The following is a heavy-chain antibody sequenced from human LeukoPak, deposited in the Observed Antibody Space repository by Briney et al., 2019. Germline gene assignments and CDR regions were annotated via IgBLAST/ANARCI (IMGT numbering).Heavy chain of an antibody. CDR3: ARQYYDFWSGYYT. CDR2: ISSSGSTI. D-gene: IGHD3-3*01. Sequence: GGSLRLSCAASGFTFSSYGMHWVRQAPGKGLEWVSYISSSGSTIYYADSVKGRFTISRDNAKNSLYLQMNSLRAEDTAVYYCARQYYDFWSGYYTWGQGTLVTVSS. V-gene: IGHV3-48*04. J-gene: IGHJ4*02. CDR1: GFTFSSYG.